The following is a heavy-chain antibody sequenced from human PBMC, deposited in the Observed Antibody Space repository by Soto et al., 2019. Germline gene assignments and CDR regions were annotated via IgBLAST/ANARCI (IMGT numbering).Heavy chain of an antibody. CDR1: GFTFSSYA. D-gene: IGHD3-9*01. V-gene: IGHV3-30-3*02. J-gene: IGHJ6*02. CDR3: AKRTQSENYDILTGYQEAYYYYGRDV. Sequence: PGGSLRLSCAASGFTFSSYAMHWVRQAPGKGLEWVAVISYDGSNKYYADSVKGRFTISRDNSKNTLYLQMNSLRAEDTAVYYCAKRTQSENYDILTGYQEAYYYYGRDVWGQGTTVTVSS. CDR2: ISYDGSNK.